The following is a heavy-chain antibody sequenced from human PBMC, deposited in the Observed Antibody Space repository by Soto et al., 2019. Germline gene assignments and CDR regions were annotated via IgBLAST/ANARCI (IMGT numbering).Heavy chain of an antibody. CDR1: SGTFISYA. CDR3: AAALIAGFDY. CDR2: IIPIFGTA. D-gene: IGHD6-13*01. J-gene: IGHJ4*02. Sequence: SVKVSFKASSGTFISYAISWVRQAPGQGLEWMGGIIPIFGTANYAQNFQGRVTITADESTSTAYMELSSLRSEDTAVYYCAAALIAGFDYWGQGTLVTVSS. V-gene: IGHV1-69*13.